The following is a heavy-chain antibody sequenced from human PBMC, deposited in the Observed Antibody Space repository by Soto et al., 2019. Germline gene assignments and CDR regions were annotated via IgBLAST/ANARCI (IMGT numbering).Heavy chain of an antibody. V-gene: IGHV3-53*01. Sequence: SLRLSFATSGFSVSSYYMSWVRQAPGKGLEWVSVIYSGGSTYYADSVKGRFTLSRDKSKNTLYLQMNSLRAEDTAVYYCARDLPVGSLYGRDARGQGTSLTVS. J-gene: IGHJ6*02. CDR1: GFSVSSYY. CDR3: ARDLPVGSLYGRDA. CDR2: IYSGGST. D-gene: IGHD2-2*03.